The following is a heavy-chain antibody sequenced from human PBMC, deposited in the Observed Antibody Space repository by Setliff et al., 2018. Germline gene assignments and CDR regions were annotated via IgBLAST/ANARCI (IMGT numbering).Heavy chain of an antibody. V-gene: IGHV4-4*08. D-gene: IGHD3-10*01. CDR2: IYSSGST. CDR1: GGAISNYY. J-gene: IGHJ6*03. Sequence: SETLSLTCTVSGGAISNYYWSWIRQPPGKGLEWIGYIYSSGSTNYNPSLKSRVTISVDTSKNQLSLKLSSVTAADTAVYYCAKVPITKVYFYMDVWGKGTTVTVSS. CDR3: AKVPITKVYFYMDV.